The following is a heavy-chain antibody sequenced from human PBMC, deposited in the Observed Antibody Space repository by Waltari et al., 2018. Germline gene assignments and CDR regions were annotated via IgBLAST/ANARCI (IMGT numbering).Heavy chain of an antibody. CDR3: AKDRNWDLYYFDY. Sequence: QVQLVESGGGVVQPGRSLRLSCAASGFTFSSYGMHWVRQAPGKGLEWVAVISYDGSNNYYADPVKGRFTISRDNSKNTLYLQMNSLRAEDTAVYYCAKDRNWDLYYFDYWGQGTLVTVSS. V-gene: IGHV3-30*18. CDR2: ISYDGSNN. D-gene: IGHD1-26*01. CDR1: GFTFSSYG. J-gene: IGHJ4*02.